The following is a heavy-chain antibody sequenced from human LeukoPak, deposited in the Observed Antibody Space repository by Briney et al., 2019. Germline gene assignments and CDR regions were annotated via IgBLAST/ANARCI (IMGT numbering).Heavy chain of an antibody. Sequence: SETLSLTCTVSGGSISSGSYYWTWIRQPAGKGLEYIGRIYISGSPSYNPSLKSRVTISVDTSKNQFSLKLSSVTAADTAVYYCARDLLKCSGGSCYFYYFDYWGQGTLVTVSS. CDR1: GGSISSGSYY. V-gene: IGHV4-61*02. D-gene: IGHD2-15*01. J-gene: IGHJ4*02. CDR3: ARDLLKCSGGSCYFYYFDY. CDR2: IYISGSP.